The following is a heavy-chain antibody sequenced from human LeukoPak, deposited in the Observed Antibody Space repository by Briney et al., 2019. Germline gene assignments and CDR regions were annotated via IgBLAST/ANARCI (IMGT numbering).Heavy chain of an antibody. D-gene: IGHD1-1*01. CDR3: ARVWNRPRYWYFDL. V-gene: IGHV1-2*06. CDR1: GYTFTGYY. J-gene: IGHJ2*01. Sequence: ASVKVSCKASGYTFTGYYIHWVRQAPGQGLEWMGRINPNTGGTNYVQRFQGRVAMTRDTSINTAYIELSRLKSDDTAIYYCARVWNRPRYWYFDLWGRGTLVTVSS. CDR2: INPNTGGT.